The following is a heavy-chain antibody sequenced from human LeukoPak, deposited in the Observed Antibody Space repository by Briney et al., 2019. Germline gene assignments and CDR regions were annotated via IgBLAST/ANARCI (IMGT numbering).Heavy chain of an antibody. J-gene: IGHJ6*03. D-gene: IGHD1-1*01. Sequence: PSETLSLTCTVSGYSISSGYYWGWIRQPPGKGLEWIGSIYHSGSTYYNPSLKSRVTISVDTSKNQFSLKLSSVTAADTAVYYCARSNFVGTDYYYYMDVWGKGTTVTVSS. V-gene: IGHV4-38-2*02. CDR3: ARSNFVGTDYYYYMDV. CDR1: GYSISSGYY. CDR2: IYHSGST.